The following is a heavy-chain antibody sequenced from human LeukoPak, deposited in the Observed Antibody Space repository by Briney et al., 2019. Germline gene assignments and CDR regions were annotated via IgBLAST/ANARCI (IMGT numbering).Heavy chain of an antibody. CDR2: NNPNNGGT. D-gene: IGHD1-26*01. V-gene: IGHV1-2*06. Sequence: ASVTVSCTASGYTFTVYYMHWVRQAPGQGLEWMGRNNPNNGGTNYAQKFQGRVTMTGDTSISTAYMELSSLRSDDTAVYYCTRESGSYHGNDYWGQGTLVTVSS. CDR3: TRESGSYHGNDY. CDR1: GYTFTVYY. J-gene: IGHJ4*02.